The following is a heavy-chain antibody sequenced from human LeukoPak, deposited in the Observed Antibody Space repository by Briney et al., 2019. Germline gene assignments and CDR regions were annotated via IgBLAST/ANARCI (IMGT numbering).Heavy chain of an antibody. Sequence: GGSLRLSCAASGFIFSTYGMHWVRQAPGKGLEWVAVISYDGSNKYYADSVKGRFITSRDNSKNTLYLQMNSLRAEDTAVYYCAKEPQTGYCSGGSCSYYYYYGMDVWGQGTTVTVSS. CDR3: AKEPQTGYCSGGSCSYYYYYGMDV. V-gene: IGHV3-30*18. CDR2: ISYDGSNK. CDR1: GFIFSTYG. D-gene: IGHD2-15*01. J-gene: IGHJ6*02.